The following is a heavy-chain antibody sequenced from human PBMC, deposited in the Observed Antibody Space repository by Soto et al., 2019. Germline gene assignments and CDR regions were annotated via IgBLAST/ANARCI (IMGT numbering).Heavy chain of an antibody. CDR2: IIPIFGTA. CDR3: AKDWSAGLYYYYGMDV. V-gene: IGHV1-69*01. CDR1: GGTFSSYA. Sequence: QVQLVQSGAEVKKPGSSVKVSCKASGGTFSSYAISWVRQAPGQGLEWMGGIIPIFGTANYAQKFQGRVTITADEATSTAYMELSSLRSEDTAVYYCAKDWSAGLYYYYGMDVWGQGTTVTVSS. D-gene: IGHD3-3*01. J-gene: IGHJ6*02.